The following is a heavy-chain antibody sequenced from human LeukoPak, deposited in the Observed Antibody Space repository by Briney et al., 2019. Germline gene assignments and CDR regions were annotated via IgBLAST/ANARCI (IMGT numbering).Heavy chain of an antibody. J-gene: IGHJ1*01. CDR2: ISAYNGNT. Sequence: EASVKVSCKASGCTFTSYGISWVRQAPGQGLEWMGWISAYNGNTNYAQKLQGRVTMTTDTSTSTAYMELRSLRSDDTAVYYCARNTYYYDSSGYYEYFQHWGQGTLVTVSS. CDR1: GCTFTSYG. D-gene: IGHD3-22*01. CDR3: ARNTYYYDSSGYYEYFQH. V-gene: IGHV1-18*01.